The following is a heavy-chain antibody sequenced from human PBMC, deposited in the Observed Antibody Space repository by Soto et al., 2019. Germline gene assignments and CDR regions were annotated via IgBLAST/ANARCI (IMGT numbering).Heavy chain of an antibody. CDR3: ARDWGHYYGSGSFPSPHPSDI. CDR2: INPNSGGT. D-gene: IGHD3-10*01. J-gene: IGHJ4*02. CDR1: GYTFTDYY. Sequence: QVQLVQSGAEVKKPGASVKVSCKASGYTFTDYYLHWVRQAPGQGLEWMGWINPNSGGTHYAQKFQGWVTMTRDTSIXTADMELNRLTSDDTAVYYCARDWGHYYGSGSFPSPHPSDIWGQGTLVTVSS. V-gene: IGHV1-2*04.